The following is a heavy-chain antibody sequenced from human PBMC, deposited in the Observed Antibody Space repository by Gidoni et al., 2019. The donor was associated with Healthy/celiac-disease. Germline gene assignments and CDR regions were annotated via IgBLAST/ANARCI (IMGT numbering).Heavy chain of an antibody. D-gene: IGHD6-13*01. J-gene: IGHJ4*02. V-gene: IGHV3-33*01. CDR3: ARDSEGYSSSFDY. Sequence: QVQLVESGGGVVQPGRSLRLSCAASGFTFSSYGMHWVRQAPGKGLEWVAVIWYDGSNKYYADAVKGRFTISRDNSKNTLYLQMNSLRAEDTAVYYCARDSEGYSSSFDYWGQGTLVTVSS. CDR1: GFTFSSYG. CDR2: IWYDGSNK.